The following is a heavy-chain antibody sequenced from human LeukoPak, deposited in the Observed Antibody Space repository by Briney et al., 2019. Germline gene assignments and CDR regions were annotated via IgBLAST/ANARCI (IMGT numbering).Heavy chain of an antibody. CDR2: ISSSGRSI. D-gene: IGHD1-26*01. Sequence: PGGSLRLSCAASGFTFSSYSMNWVRQAPGEGLEWVSYISSSGRSILYADSVKGRFTVSRDNAKNSLYLQMNSLRAEDTAVYYCAREIPSGSYAPDYWGQGTLVTVSS. CDR1: GFTFSSYS. CDR3: AREIPSGSYAPDY. J-gene: IGHJ4*02. V-gene: IGHV3-21*05.